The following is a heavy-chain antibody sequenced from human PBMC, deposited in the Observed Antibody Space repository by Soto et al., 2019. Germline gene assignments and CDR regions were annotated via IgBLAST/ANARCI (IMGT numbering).Heavy chain of an antibody. V-gene: IGHV4-31*03. J-gene: IGHJ4*02. Sequence: TLPLTCTVSGGSLSSGGYYWSWIRQHPGKGLEWIGFIYYSGSTYYNPSLKSRVTISVDTSQNQFSLKLSSVTAADTAVYYCARDTQRGYSGYFDSWGQGTLVTVSS. CDR1: GGSLSSGGYY. D-gene: IGHD5-12*01. CDR3: ARDTQRGYSGYFDS. CDR2: IYYSGST.